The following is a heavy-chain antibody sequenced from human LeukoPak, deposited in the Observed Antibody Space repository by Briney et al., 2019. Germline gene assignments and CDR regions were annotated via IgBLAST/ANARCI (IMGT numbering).Heavy chain of an antibody. V-gene: IGHV3-21*01. J-gene: IGHJ4*02. Sequence: GGSLRLSCAASGFTFSSYSMNWVRQAPGKGLEWVSSISSSSSSYIYYADSVKGRFTISRDNAKNSLYLQMNSLRAEDTAVYYSARFSDTAMVIDYWGQGTLVTVSS. CDR1: GFTFSSYS. D-gene: IGHD5-18*01. CDR3: ARFSDTAMVIDY. CDR2: ISSSSSSYI.